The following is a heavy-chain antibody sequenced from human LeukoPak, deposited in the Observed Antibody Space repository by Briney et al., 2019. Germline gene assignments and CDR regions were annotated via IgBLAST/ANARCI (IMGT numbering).Heavy chain of an antibody. CDR3: ARDGQQQLVRYSWFDP. Sequence: PSETLSLTCTVSGGSISSGSYYWSWIRQPAGKGLEWIGRIYTSGSTNYNPSLKSRVTISVDTSKNQFSLKLSSVTAADTAVYYCARDGQQQLVRYSWFDPWGQGTLVTVSS. V-gene: IGHV4-61*02. J-gene: IGHJ5*02. D-gene: IGHD6-13*01. CDR1: GGSISSGSYY. CDR2: IYTSGST.